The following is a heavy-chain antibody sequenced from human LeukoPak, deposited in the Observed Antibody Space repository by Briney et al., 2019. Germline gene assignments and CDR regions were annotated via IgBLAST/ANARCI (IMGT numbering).Heavy chain of an antibody. CDR3: ATPGSYDWYFDL. D-gene: IGHD1-26*01. CDR2: FDPEDGET. J-gene: IGHJ2*01. V-gene: IGHV1-24*01. Sequence: ASVKVSCKVSGYTLTELPMHWVRQAPGKGLEWMGGFDPEDGETIYAQKFQGRVTMTEDTSTDTAYMELSSLRSEDTAVYYCATPGSYDWYFDLWGRGTLVTVSS. CDR1: GYTLTELP.